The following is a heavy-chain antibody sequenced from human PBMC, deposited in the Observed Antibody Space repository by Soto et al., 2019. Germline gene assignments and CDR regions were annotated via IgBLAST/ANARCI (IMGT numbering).Heavy chain of an antibody. V-gene: IGHV4-34*01. Sequence: SETLSLTCAVYGGSFSGYYWSWIRQPPGKGLEWIGEINHSGSTNYNPSLKSRVTISVDTSKNQFSLKLSSVTAADTAVYYCARGRSRYYGMDVWGQGTTVTVSS. CDR3: ARGRSRYYGMDV. J-gene: IGHJ6*02. CDR2: INHSGST. CDR1: GGSFSGYY.